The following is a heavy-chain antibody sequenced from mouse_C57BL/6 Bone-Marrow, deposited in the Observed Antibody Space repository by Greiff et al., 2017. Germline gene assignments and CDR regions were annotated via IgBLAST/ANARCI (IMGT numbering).Heavy chain of an antibody. V-gene: IGHV5-2*03. CDR3: ARGGLDYGSSYWYFDV. J-gene: IGHJ1*03. Sequence: EVKLVESGGGLVQPGESLKLSCESNEYEFPSHDMSWVRKTPEKRLELVAAINSDGGSTYYPDTMERRFIISRDNTKKTLYLQMSSLRSEDTALYDCARGGLDYGSSYWYFDVWGTGTTVTVSS. CDR2: INSDGGST. CDR1: EYEFPSHD. D-gene: IGHD1-1*01.